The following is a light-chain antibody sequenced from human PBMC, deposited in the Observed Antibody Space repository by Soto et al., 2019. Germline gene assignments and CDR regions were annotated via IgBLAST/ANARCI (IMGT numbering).Light chain of an antibody. J-gene: IGLJ3*02. CDR1: SSDVGGYNY. Sequence: QSVLTQPASVSGSPGQSITISCTGTSSDVGGYNYVSWYQQHPGKTPKLMIDEVSNRPPGVSNRFSGSKSGNTASLIISGLHAEDEADYYCSSYTSSITRVFGGGTKLTVL. CDR3: SSYTSSITRV. CDR2: EVS. V-gene: IGLV2-14*01.